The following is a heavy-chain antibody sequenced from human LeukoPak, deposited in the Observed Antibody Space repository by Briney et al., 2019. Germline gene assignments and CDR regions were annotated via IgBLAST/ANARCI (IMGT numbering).Heavy chain of an antibody. V-gene: IGHV4-59*08. CDR2: IYYSGST. Sequence: SETLSLTCTVSGGSISSYYWSWIRQPPGKGLEWIGYIYYSGSTNYNPSLKSRVTISVDTSKNQFSLKQSSVTAADTAVYYCARHPSYSSWFDPWGQGTLVTVSS. CDR3: ARHPSYSSWFDP. D-gene: IGHD6-13*01. CDR1: GGSISSYY. J-gene: IGHJ5*02.